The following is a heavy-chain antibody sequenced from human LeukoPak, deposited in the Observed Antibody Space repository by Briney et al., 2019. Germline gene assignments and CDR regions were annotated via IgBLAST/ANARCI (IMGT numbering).Heavy chain of an antibody. Sequence: SETLSLTCAVSGDSVSSADYSWSWIRRPPGKGLERVGQISNSGSTYYNPSLKSRATISLDRSKKQFSLKLTSMTAADTAVYYCARNNSHYGLDVWGPGTTVTVSS. J-gene: IGHJ6*02. V-gene: IGHV4-30-2*01. CDR2: ISNSGST. CDR3: ARNNSHYGLDV. CDR1: GDSVSSADYS. D-gene: IGHD1/OR15-1a*01.